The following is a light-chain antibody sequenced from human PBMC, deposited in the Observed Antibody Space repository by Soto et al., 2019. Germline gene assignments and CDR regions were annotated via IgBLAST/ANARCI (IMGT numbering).Light chain of an antibody. CDR3: QQYSTYPIT. CDR1: QSVTTW. CDR2: KAS. Sequence: DIQMTQSPSPLSASVGDRVTITCRASQSVTTWLAWYQQKPGKAPKLLSYKASNLESGLPSRFTGSGSGTEFTLTISSLQSDDFATYYCQQYSTYPITLGQGTRLEI. V-gene: IGKV1-5*03. J-gene: IGKJ5*01.